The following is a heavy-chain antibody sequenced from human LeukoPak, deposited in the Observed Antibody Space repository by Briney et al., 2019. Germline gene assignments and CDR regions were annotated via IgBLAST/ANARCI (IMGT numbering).Heavy chain of an antibody. CDR3: ASQGGSSPDY. V-gene: IGHV3-21*01. D-gene: IGHD6-13*01. CDR1: GFTFSSYS. Sequence: GSLRLSCAASGFTFSSYSMNWVRQAPGKGLEWVSSISSSSSYIYYADSVRGRFTISRDNAKDSLYLQMNSLRAEDTAVYYCASQGGSSPDYWGQGTLVTVSS. J-gene: IGHJ4*02. CDR2: ISSSSSYI.